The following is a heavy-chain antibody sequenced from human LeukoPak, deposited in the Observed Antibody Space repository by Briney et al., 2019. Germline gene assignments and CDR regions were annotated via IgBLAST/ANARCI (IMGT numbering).Heavy chain of an antibody. D-gene: IGHD1-20*01. CDR1: GGSISSSSYY. Sequence: SETLSLTSTVSGGSISSSSYYWGWIRQPPGKGLEWIGSIYYSGSTYYNPSLKSRVTISVDTSKNQFSLKLSSVTAADTAVYYCARDPLNWNQQYYFDYWGQGTLVTVSS. V-gene: IGHV4-39*07. CDR3: ARDPLNWNQQYYFDY. J-gene: IGHJ4*02. CDR2: IYYSGST.